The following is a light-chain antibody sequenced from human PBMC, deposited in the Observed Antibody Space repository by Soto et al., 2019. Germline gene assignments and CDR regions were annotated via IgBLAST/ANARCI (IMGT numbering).Light chain of an antibody. CDR3: QQANSFPPWT. CDR2: VAS. J-gene: IGKJ1*01. Sequence: DIQMTQSPSSVSASVGDRVTITCRASQDISSRLAWYQQKPGKAPKLLIYVASTLQSGVPSRFSGSGSGTDFTLTISSLQPEDFATYYCQQANSFPPWTFGQGTKVEVK. V-gene: IGKV1D-12*01. CDR1: QDISSR.